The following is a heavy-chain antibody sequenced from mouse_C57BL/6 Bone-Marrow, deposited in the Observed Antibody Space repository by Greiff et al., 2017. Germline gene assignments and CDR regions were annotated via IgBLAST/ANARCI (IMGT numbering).Heavy chain of an antibody. J-gene: IGHJ4*01. V-gene: IGHV5-6*02. CDR3: ARRDYSKDYYAMDY. Sequence: EVKLMESGGDLVKPGGSLKLSCAASGFTFSSYGMSWVRQTPDKRLEWVATISSGGSYTYYPDSVKGRYTFSRDNAKNTLYLQLSSLKSEDTARDYYARRDYSKDYYAMDYWGQGTSVTVSS. D-gene: IGHD2-5*01. CDR2: ISSGGSYT. CDR1: GFTFSSYG.